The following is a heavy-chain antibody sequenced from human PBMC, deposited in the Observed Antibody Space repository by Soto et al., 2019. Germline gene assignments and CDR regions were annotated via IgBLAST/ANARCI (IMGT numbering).Heavy chain of an antibody. CDR2: INHRGST. Sequence: QVQLQQWGAGLLKPSETLSLTCAVYGGSFSGYYWSWIRQPPGKGLEWIGEINHRGSTNYNPSLKSRVTITVHRSKNQFSLGLSSVTAADTAVYYCARNYCSGGSCYLFFDYWGQGALITVSS. CDR3: ARNYCSGGSCYLFFDY. J-gene: IGHJ4*02. V-gene: IGHV4-34*01. D-gene: IGHD2-15*01. CDR1: GGSFSGYY.